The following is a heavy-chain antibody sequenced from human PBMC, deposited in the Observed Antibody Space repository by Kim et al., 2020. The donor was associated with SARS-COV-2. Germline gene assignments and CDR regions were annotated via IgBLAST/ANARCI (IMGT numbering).Heavy chain of an antibody. CDR1: GYSFTSYW. D-gene: IGHD6-19*01. V-gene: IGHV5-10-1*01. CDR3: ARREQWLVSWWANDAFDI. J-gene: IGHJ3*02. CDR2: IDPSDSYT. Sequence: GESLKISCKGSGYSFTSYWISWVRQMPGKGLEWMGRIDPSDSYTNYSPSFQGHVTISADKSISTAYLQWSSLKASDTAMYYCARREQWLVSWWANDAFDIWGQGTMVTVSS.